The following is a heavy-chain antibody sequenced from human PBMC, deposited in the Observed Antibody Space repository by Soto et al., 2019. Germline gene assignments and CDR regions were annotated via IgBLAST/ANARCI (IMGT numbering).Heavy chain of an antibody. J-gene: IGHJ3*01. CDR3: VSDRGEGYSFDAFEV. CDR1: GFTFSGYG. Sequence: QVQLVESGGGVVQPGRSLRLSCAASGFTFSGYGMHWVRQAPGKGLEWVAVIWYDGSNKYYADSVKGRFTISRDNSQNKLYRQMHSVTAEDPAVYCCVSDRGEGYSFDAFEVWCQETMFVVAS. CDR2: IWYDGSNK. D-gene: IGHD4-4*01. V-gene: IGHV3-33*01.